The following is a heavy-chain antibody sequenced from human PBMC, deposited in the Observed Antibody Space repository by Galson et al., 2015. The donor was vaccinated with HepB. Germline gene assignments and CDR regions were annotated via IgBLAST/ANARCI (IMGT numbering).Heavy chain of an antibody. D-gene: IGHD4-17*01. CDR2: IDAFNGKT. J-gene: IGHJ4*02. V-gene: IGHV1-18*01. CDR1: GYTFTNYG. CDR3: ARGAPYGDYIPGIDY. Sequence: SVKVSCKASGYTFTNYGISWLRQVPGQGLEWMGWIDAFNGKTNYAQSLQGRVTMSTDTSTTTAYMELANLRFDDTAVYFCARGAPYGDYIPGIDYWGQGTLVTVSS.